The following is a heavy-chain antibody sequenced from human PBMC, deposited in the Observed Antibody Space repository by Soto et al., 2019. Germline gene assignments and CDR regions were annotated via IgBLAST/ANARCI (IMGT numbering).Heavy chain of an antibody. CDR3: AREVPYCSSTSCYGQNYYYYYGMDV. CDR1: GGTFSSYA. Sequence: SVKVSCKASGGTFSSYAISWVRQAPGQGLEWMGGIIPIFGTANYAQKFQGRVTITADKSTSTAYMELSSLRSEDTAVYYCAREVPYCSSTSCYGQNYYYYYGMDVWGQGTKVTVYS. D-gene: IGHD2-2*01. V-gene: IGHV1-69*06. CDR2: IIPIFGTA. J-gene: IGHJ6*02.